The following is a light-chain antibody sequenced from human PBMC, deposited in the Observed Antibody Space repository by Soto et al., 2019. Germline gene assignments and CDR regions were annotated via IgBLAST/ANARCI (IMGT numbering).Light chain of an antibody. CDR3: QQSYSSLT. V-gene: IGKV1-39*01. CDR1: QSISSY. Sequence: DIQMTQSPSSLSASVGGRVTLTCRASQSISSYLNWYQQIPVNAPELLIHAASTLQSGVPSRFSGGGSGTDFTLTISSLQPEDFATYYCQQSYSSLTFGQGTRLEIK. J-gene: IGKJ5*01. CDR2: AAS.